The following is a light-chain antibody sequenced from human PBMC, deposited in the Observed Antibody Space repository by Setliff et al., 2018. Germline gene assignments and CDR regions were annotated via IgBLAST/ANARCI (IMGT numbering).Light chain of an antibody. CDR1: SSDVGGYNY. Sequence: ALAQPPSASGSPGQSVTISCTGTSSDVGGYNYVSWYQQHPGKAPKLMIYEVSKRPSGVPDRFSGSKSGNTASLTVSGLQAEDEADYYCSSYAGSNNYVFGTGTKVTAL. V-gene: IGLV2-8*01. CDR3: SSYAGSNNYV. CDR2: EVS. J-gene: IGLJ1*01.